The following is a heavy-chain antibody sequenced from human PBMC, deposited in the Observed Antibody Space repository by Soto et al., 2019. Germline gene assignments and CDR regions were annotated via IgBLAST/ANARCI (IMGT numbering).Heavy chain of an antibody. Sequence: PSETLSLTCAVYGGSLSGYYWSWIRQPPGKGLEWIGEINHSGSTNYNPSLKSRVTISVDTSKNQFSLKLSSVTAADTAVYYCATNSLDYYDSSGYSYWGQGTLVTVSS. CDR2: INHSGST. CDR1: GGSLSGYY. D-gene: IGHD3-22*01. J-gene: IGHJ4*02. V-gene: IGHV4-34*01. CDR3: ATNSLDYYDSSGYSY.